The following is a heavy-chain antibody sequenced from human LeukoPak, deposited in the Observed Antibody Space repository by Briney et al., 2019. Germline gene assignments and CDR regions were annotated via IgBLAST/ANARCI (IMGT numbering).Heavy chain of an antibody. J-gene: IGHJ6*03. CDR2: FDPEDGET. Sequence: ASVKVSCKVSGYTLTELSMHWVRQAPGKGLEWMGGFDPEDGETIYAQKFQGRVTMTRDTSISTAYMELSRLRSDDTAVYYCARASIEYYYYYMDVWGKGTTVTVSS. CDR3: ARASIEYYYYYMDV. CDR1: GYTLTELS. V-gene: IGHV1-24*01. D-gene: IGHD2/OR15-2a*01.